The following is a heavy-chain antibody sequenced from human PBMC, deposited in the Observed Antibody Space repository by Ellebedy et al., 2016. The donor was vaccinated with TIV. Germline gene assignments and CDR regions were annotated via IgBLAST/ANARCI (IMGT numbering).Heavy chain of an antibody. Sequence: ASVKVSCKVSGYTLTELSMHWVRQAPGKGLEWMGGFDPEDGETIYAQKFQGRVTMTEDTSTDTAYMELSSLRSEDTAVYYCATGPPRLVPAAQSNYYNYGMDVWGQGTTVTVSS. D-gene: IGHD2-2*01. CDR2: FDPEDGET. J-gene: IGHJ6*02. CDR1: GYTLTELS. CDR3: ATGPPRLVPAAQSNYYNYGMDV. V-gene: IGHV1-24*01.